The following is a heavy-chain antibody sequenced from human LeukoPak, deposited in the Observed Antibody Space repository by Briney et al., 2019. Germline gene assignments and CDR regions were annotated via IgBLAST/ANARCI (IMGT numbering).Heavy chain of an antibody. Sequence: ASVKVSCKASGYTFTSYDIKWVRQATGQGLEWMGWMNPNSGNTGYAQKFQGRVTMTRNTSISTAYMELSSLRSEDTAVYYCARTITMVRGALGYWGQGTLVTVSS. CDR1: GYTFTSYD. V-gene: IGHV1-8*01. CDR2: MNPNSGNT. J-gene: IGHJ4*02. D-gene: IGHD3-10*01. CDR3: ARTITMVRGALGY.